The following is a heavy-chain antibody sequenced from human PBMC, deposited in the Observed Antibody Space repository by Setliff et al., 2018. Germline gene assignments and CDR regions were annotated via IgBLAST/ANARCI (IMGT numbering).Heavy chain of an antibody. D-gene: IGHD3-10*01. CDR1: GFTFSSYS. V-gene: IGHV3-48*01. J-gene: IGHJ5*02. CDR3: ARGNYGSGSPVCVWFDP. Sequence: GGSLRLSCAASGFTFSSYSMNWVRQAPGKGLEWVSYISSSSRTKYYADSVKGRFTISRDNAKNSLYLQMNSLRAEDTAVYYCARGNYGSGSPVCVWFDPWGQGTLVTVSS. CDR2: ISSSSRTK.